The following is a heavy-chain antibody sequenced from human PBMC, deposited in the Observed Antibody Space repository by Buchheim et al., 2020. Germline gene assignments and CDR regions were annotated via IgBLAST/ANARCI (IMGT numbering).Heavy chain of an antibody. J-gene: IGHJ6*02. Sequence: QVQLVQSGAEVKKPGASVKVSCKASGYTFTSYYMHWVRQAPGQGLEWMGIINTIGGSKSYAQKFQGRFTMTGDTSRRPVYMELSSLRSEDTAVYYCARVGCGYCSSTSCYGMDVWRQGTT. CDR3: ARVGCGYCSSTSCYGMDV. CDR1: GYTFTSYY. CDR2: INTIGGSK. D-gene: IGHD2-2*03. V-gene: IGHV1-46*03.